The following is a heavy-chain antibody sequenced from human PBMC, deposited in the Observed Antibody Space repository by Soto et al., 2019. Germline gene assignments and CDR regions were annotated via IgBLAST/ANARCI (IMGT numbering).Heavy chain of an antibody. CDR3: ARGGVRGVIGYYGMDV. Sequence: SVKVSCKASGGTFSSYAISWVRQAPGQGLEWMGGIIPIFGTANYAQKFQGRVTITADESTSTAYMELSGLRSEDTAVYYCARGGVRGVIGYYGMDVWGQGTTVTVSS. V-gene: IGHV1-69*13. J-gene: IGHJ6*02. CDR1: GGTFSSYA. CDR2: IIPIFGTA. D-gene: IGHD3-10*01.